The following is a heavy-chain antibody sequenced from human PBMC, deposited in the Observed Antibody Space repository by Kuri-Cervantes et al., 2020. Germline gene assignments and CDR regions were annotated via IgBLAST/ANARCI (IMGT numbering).Heavy chain of an antibody. CDR2: IKSKTDGGTT. CDR3: AKGGLRLRWVQKGFDY. V-gene: IGHV3-15*01. J-gene: IGHJ4*02. Sequence: GGSLRLSCAASGFTFSNAWMSWVRQAPGRGLEWVGRIKSKTDGGTTDYAAPVKGRCTISRDDSKNTLYLQMNSLKTEDTAVYYCAKGGLRLRWVQKGFDYWGQGTLVTVSS. D-gene: IGHD5/OR15-5a*01. CDR1: GFTFSNAW.